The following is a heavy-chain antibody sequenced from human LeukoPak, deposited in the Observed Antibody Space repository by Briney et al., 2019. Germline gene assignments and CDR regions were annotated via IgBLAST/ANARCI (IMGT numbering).Heavy chain of an antibody. CDR3: VYCSGGNCYYAVRGWTY. J-gene: IGHJ4*02. CDR1: GFTFDSYG. V-gene: IGHV3-30*02. D-gene: IGHD2-15*01. CDR2: IRYDGTDK. Sequence: GGSLRLSCAASGFTFDSYGMHWVRQAPGKGLEWVAFIRYDGTDKYYTDSVKGRFTISRDNSKNTVHLEMNSLRAEDTAVYYCVYCSGGNCYYAVRGWTYWGQGTLVTVSS.